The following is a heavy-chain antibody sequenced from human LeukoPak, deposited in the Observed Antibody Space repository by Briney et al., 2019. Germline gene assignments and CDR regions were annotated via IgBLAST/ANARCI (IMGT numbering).Heavy chain of an antibody. CDR1: GFSFISHA. J-gene: IGHJ4*02. Sequence: PGGSLRLSCEVSGFSFISHAMNWVRQAPGKGLEWVSGITGSGHGTYYADSVKGRFTISRDNSKNTLYLQMNSLRAEDTAVYYCAKDTRGYSYGYSPDYWGQGTLVTVSS. CDR2: ITGSGHGT. V-gene: IGHV3-23*01. D-gene: IGHD5-18*01. CDR3: AKDTRGYSYGYSPDY.